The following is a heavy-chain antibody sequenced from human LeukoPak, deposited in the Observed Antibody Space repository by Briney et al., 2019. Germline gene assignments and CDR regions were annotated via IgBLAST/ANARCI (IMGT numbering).Heavy chain of an antibody. D-gene: IGHD3-10*01. CDR1: GGSFSGYY. J-gene: IGHJ4*02. CDR3: ARGGLLWFGEFPAYFDY. Sequence: PSETLSLTCAVYGGSFSGYYWSWIRQPPGKGLEWIGEINHSGSTNYNPSLKSRVTISVDTSKNQFSLKLSSVTAADTAVYYCARGGLLWFGEFPAYFDYWGQGTLVTVSS. CDR2: INHSGST. V-gene: IGHV4-34*01.